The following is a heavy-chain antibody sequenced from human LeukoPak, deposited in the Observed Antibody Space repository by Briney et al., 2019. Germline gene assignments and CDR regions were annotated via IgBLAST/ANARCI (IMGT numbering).Heavy chain of an antibody. J-gene: IGHJ5*02. CDR2: IIPIFGTA. D-gene: IGHD2-2*01. CDR1: GGTFSSYA. V-gene: IGHV1-69*06. Sequence: ASVTVSCKASGGTFSSYAISWVRQAPGQGLEWMGGIIPIFGTANYAQKFQGRVTITADKSTSTAYMELSSLRSEDTAVYYCARLNSTSWYNWFDPWGQGTLVTVSS. CDR3: ARLNSTSWYNWFDP.